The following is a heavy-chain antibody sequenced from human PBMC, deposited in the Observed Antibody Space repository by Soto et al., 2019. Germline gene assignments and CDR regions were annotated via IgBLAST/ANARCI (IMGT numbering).Heavy chain of an antibody. D-gene: IGHD3-9*01. CDR2: INWNGGST. V-gene: IGHV3-20*01. Sequence: EVQLVESGGGVVRPGGSLRLSCAASGFTFDDYGMSWVRQAPGKGLEWVSGINWNGGSTGYADSVKGRFTISRDNAKNSLYLQMNSLRAEDTALYHCERERYDILTGYSHFDYWGQGTLVTVSS. CDR3: ERERYDILTGYSHFDY. CDR1: GFTFDDYG. J-gene: IGHJ4*02.